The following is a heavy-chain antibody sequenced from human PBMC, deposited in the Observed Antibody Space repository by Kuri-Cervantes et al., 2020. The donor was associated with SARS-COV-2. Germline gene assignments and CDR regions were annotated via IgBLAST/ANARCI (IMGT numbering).Heavy chain of an antibody. J-gene: IGHJ4*02. D-gene: IGHD2-8*01. CDR3: AKDRFGVPDF. Sequence: GESLKISCAASGFTFSSYAMSWVRQAPGKGLEWVSAISGSGGSTYYADSVKGRFTISRDNSKNTLYLQMKSLRSEDTAMYYCAKDRFGVPDFWGQGTLVTVSS. CDR2: ISGSGGST. CDR1: GFTFSSYA. V-gene: IGHV3-23*01.